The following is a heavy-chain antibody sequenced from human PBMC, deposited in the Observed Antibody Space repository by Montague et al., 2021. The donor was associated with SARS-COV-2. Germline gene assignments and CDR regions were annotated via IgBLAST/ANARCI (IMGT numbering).Heavy chain of an antibody. J-gene: IGHJ6*02. D-gene: IGHD1-26*01. CDR2: IKPDGGEK. V-gene: IGHV3-7*03. CDR3: ARDSRIVGATGGMDV. CDR1: GFTFSSYW. Sequence: SLRLSCAASGFTFSSYWMSWVRQTPGKGLEWVSNIKPDGGEKHYVDSAKGRFTISRDNAKNSLNLQMDSLRAEDTALYYCARDSRIVGATGGMDVWGQGTTGIVSS.